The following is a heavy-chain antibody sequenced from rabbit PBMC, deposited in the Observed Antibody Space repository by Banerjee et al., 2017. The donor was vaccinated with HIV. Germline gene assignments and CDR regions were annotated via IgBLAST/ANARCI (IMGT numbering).Heavy chain of an antibody. CDR2: IYSSIHYT. V-gene: IGHV1S45*01. CDR1: GFTISSYYY. CDR3: ARVSETSGWGEDL. D-gene: IGHD4-1*01. J-gene: IGHJ3*01. Sequence: QEQLEESGGGLVQPEGSLTLTCTASGFTISSYYYMCWVRQAPGKGLEWIGYIYSSIHYTYYANWAKGRFTISKTSSTTVTLQMTSLTVADTATYFCARVSETSGWGEDLWGQGTLVTVS.